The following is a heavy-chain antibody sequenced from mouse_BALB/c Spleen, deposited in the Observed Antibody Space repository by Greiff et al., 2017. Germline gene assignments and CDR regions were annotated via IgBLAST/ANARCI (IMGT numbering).Heavy chain of an antibody. V-gene: IGHV5-6*01. CDR1: GFTFSSYG. Sequence: DVQLQESGGDLVKPGGSLKLSCAASGFTFSSYGMSWVRQTPDKRLEWVATISSGGSYTYYPDSVKGRFTISRDNAKNTLYLQMSSLKSEDTAMYYCARQGYGNYYAMDYWGQGTSVTVSS. J-gene: IGHJ4*01. CDR3: ARQGYGNYYAMDY. CDR2: ISSGGSYT. D-gene: IGHD2-10*02.